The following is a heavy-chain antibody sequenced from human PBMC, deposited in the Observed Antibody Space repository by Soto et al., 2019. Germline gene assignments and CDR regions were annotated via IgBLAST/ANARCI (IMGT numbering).Heavy chain of an antibody. D-gene: IGHD5-18*01. CDR2: ISSSSSYI. V-gene: IGHV3-21*01. Sequence: GGSLRLSCAASGFTFSSYSMNWVRQAPGKGLEWVSSISSSSSYIYYADSVKGRFTISRDNAKNSLYLQMNSLRAEDTAVYYCARVGDYSYGPNDAFDIWGQGTMVTVSS. CDR3: ARVGDYSYGPNDAFDI. CDR1: GFTFSSYS. J-gene: IGHJ3*02.